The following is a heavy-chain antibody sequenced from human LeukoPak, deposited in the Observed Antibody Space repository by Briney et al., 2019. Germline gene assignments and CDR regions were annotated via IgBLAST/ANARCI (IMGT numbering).Heavy chain of an antibody. J-gene: IGHJ4*02. D-gene: IGHD6-13*01. CDR2: FTSMSRTI. V-gene: IGHV3-21*01. Sequence: GGSLRLSCAASGFTFSSFAMTWVRQVPGKRLEWVSSFTSMSRTIYYADSVKGRFTISRDDAKQSLYLQMDSLRVEDKAIYYCARQSSGIAATDKIDYWGQGTLVTVSS. CDR1: GFTFSSFA. CDR3: ARQSSGIAATDKIDY.